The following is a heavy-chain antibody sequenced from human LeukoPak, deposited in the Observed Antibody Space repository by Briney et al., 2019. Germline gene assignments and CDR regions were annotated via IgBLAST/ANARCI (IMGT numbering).Heavy chain of an antibody. CDR2: IYYSGST. Sequence: SETLSLTCTVSGGSISSYYWSWIRHPPGKGLEWIGYIYYSGSTNYNPSLKSRVTISVDTSKNQFSLKLSSVTAADTAVYYCARWARGVTAATEYFQHWGQGTLVTVSS. J-gene: IGHJ1*01. V-gene: IGHV4-59*01. CDR3: ARWARGVTAATEYFQH. CDR1: GGSISSYY. D-gene: IGHD2-21*02.